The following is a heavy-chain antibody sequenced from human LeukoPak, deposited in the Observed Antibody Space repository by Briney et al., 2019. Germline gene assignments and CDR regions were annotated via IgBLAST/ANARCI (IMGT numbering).Heavy chain of an antibody. D-gene: IGHD3-9*01. CDR2: ISGSGGST. Sequence: KPGGSLRLTCAASGFTFSSYGMSWVRQALGKGLEWVSAISGSGGSTYYADSVKGRFTISRDNSKNTLYLQMNSLRAEDTAVYYCARDQLYYDILTGYRHNPYDYWGQGTLVTVSS. J-gene: IGHJ4*02. CDR1: GFTFSSYG. V-gene: IGHV3-23*01. CDR3: ARDQLYYDILTGYRHNPYDY.